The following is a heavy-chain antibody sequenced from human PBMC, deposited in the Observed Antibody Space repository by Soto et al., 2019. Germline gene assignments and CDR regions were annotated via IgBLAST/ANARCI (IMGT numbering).Heavy chain of an antibody. CDR1: GGSISSDS. V-gene: IGHV4-59*08. CDR2: FYYGESS. J-gene: IGHJ5*02. D-gene: IGHD7-27*01. Sequence: QVQLRESGPGLVKPSETLSLTCTVSGGSISSDSWSWIRQPPGKGLEWIGYFYYGESSNYNPSLKSRLTISVDTSKNPFSLKLTSVTAADTAVYYCARRKPTGWFDPWGQGTPVTVSS. CDR3: ARRKPTGWFDP.